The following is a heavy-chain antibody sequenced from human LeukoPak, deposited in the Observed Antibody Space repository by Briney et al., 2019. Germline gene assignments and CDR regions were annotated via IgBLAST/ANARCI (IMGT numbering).Heavy chain of an antibody. D-gene: IGHD2-2*01. Sequence: GGSLRLSCVASGFTFSNYNINWVRQAPGKGLEWISYIGSSDSSSSTKFYAGSVKGRFTISRDNAKNSLYLQMSSLRAEDTAVYYCATSIYAPLQHWGQGTLVIVSS. J-gene: IGHJ1*01. CDR3: ATSIYAPLQH. V-gene: IGHV3-48*01. CDR1: GFTFSNYN. CDR2: IGSSDSSSSTK.